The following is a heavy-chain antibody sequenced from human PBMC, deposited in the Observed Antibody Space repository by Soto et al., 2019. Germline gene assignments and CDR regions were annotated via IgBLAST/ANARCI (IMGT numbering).Heavy chain of an antibody. CDR2: ISWNSGSI. D-gene: IGHD5-18*01. CDR3: AKGVDTAMVTAYYYYGMDV. V-gene: IGHV3-9*01. Sequence: EVQLVESGGGLVQPGRSLRLSCAASGFTFDDYAMHWVRQAPGKGLEWVSGISWNSGSIGYADSVKGRFTISRDNAKNSLYLQMNSLRAEDTALYYCAKGVDTAMVTAYYYYGMDVWGQGTTVTVSS. J-gene: IGHJ6*02. CDR1: GFTFDDYA.